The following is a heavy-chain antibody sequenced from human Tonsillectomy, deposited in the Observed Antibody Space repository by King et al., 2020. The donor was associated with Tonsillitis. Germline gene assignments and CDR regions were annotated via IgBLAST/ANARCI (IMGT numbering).Heavy chain of an antibody. Sequence: VQLVESGGALVKPGGSLRLSCVASGFALSGYYMTWIRQAPGKGLEWVSYITGSGSSIFYADSVKDRFTISRDNAKNPMYLKMDSLRAEDTAVYYCARDWRHKAMDVWGQGTTVIVSS. J-gene: IGHJ6*02. CDR2: ITGSGSSI. CDR3: ARDWRHKAMDV. D-gene: IGHD3-3*01. V-gene: IGHV3-11*01. CDR1: GFALSGYY.